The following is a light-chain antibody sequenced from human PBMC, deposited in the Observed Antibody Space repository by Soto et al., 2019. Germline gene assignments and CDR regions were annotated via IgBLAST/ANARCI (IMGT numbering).Light chain of an antibody. J-gene: IGKJ1*01. Sequence: EIVMTQSPATLSVSLGERATLSCRASQSVSSYLAWYQQKPGQAPRLLIYDASNRATGIPARFSGSGSGTDFTLTISRLEPEDSAVYYCQQYGSSRTFGQGTKVDIK. CDR3: QQYGSSRT. CDR1: QSVSSY. V-gene: IGKV3-20*01. CDR2: DAS.